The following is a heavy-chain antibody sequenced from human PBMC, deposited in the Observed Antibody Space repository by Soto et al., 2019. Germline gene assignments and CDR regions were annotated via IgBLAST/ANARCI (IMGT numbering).Heavy chain of an antibody. Sequence: SETLSLTCAVSGGSISSSNWWSWVRQPPGKGLEWIGEIYHSGSTNYNPSLKSRVTISVDKSKNQFSLKLSSVTAADTAVYYCARDAPSRITMVRGVRHAFDIWGQGTMVTVSS. CDR2: IYHSGST. J-gene: IGHJ3*02. D-gene: IGHD3-10*01. V-gene: IGHV4-4*02. CDR1: GGSISSSNW. CDR3: ARDAPSRITMVRGVRHAFDI.